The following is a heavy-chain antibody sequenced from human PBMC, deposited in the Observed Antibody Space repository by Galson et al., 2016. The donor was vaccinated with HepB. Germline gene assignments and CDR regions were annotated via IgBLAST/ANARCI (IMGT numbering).Heavy chain of an antibody. CDR3: AREGHYSAWFVIDY. Sequence: SLRLSCAASGFAFSSHGLYWVRQAPGKGLEWVSVIWSDGSNTYYADSVKGRVTISRDNSKNTLYLQMNSLRAEDTAVYYCAREGHYSAWFVIDYWGQGPLVTVSS. J-gene: IGHJ4*02. V-gene: IGHV3-33*01. D-gene: IGHD6-19*01. CDR2: IWSDGSNT. CDR1: GFAFSSHG.